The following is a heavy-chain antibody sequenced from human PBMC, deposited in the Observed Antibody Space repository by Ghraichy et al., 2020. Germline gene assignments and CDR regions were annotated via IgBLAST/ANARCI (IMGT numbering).Heavy chain of an antibody. V-gene: IGHV3-74*01. CDR1: GFTFSSYW. CDR3: AREGGSYYVSYYYGMDV. CDR2: INSDGSST. D-gene: IGHD1-26*01. Sequence: GGSLRLSCAASGFTFSSYWMHWVRQAPGKGLVWVSRINSDGSSTSYADSVKGRFTISRDNAKNTLYLQMNSLRAEDTAVYYCAREGGSYYVSYYYGMDVWGQGTTVTVSS. J-gene: IGHJ6*02.